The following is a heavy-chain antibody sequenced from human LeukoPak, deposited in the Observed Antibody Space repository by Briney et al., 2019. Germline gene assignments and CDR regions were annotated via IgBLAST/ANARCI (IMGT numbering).Heavy chain of an antibody. J-gene: IGHJ5*02. CDR2: IIPIFGTA. Sequence: GSSVKVSCKASGGTFSSYAISWVRQAPGQGLEWMGGIIPIFGTANYAQKFQGRVTITTDESTSTAYMELSSLRSEDTAVYYCARGRQYCSSTSCFIGGFDPWGQGTLVTVSS. CDR3: ARGRQYCSSTSCFIGGFDP. D-gene: IGHD2-2*01. V-gene: IGHV1-69*05. CDR1: GGTFSSYA.